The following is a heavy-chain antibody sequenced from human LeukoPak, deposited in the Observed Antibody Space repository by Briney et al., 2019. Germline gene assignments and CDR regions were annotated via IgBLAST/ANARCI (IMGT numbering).Heavy chain of an antibody. D-gene: IGHD4-17*01. CDR2: INHRGNS. V-gene: IGHV4-34*01. CDR3: GLSTTTMTTRTIDH. J-gene: IGHJ5*02. CDR1: GGSFSGYY. Sequence: SETLSLTCAVYGGSFSGYYWTWIRQPPGKGLEWIGEINHRGNSKYKPSLESRVTMSVDTSKSQFSLKLDSVTAADTAVYYCGLSTTTMTTRTIDHWGQGTLVTVSS.